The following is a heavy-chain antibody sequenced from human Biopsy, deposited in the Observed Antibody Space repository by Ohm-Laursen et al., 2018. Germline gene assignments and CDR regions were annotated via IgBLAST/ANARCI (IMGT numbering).Heavy chain of an antibody. CDR3: ARGGLNYWYFDL. CDR2: INAYNGNT. Sequence: ASVKVSCKASGYTFTNYGISWVRQAPGQGLEWMGWINAYNGNTNYAQKLQGRVTMTTDTSTSTAYMELNRLRSDDTAVYYCARGGLNYWYFDLWGRGTLVTVSS. CDR1: GYTFTNYG. D-gene: IGHD1-26*01. J-gene: IGHJ2*01. V-gene: IGHV1-18*01.